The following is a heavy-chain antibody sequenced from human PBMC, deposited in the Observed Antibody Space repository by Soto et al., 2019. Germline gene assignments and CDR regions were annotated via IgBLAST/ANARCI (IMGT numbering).Heavy chain of an antibody. CDR3: AKELTGVGDAFDI. J-gene: IGHJ3*02. CDR1: GFTFSSYG. D-gene: IGHD7-27*01. V-gene: IGHV3-30*18. CDR2: ISYDGSNK. Sequence: QVQLVESGGGVVQPGRSLRLSCAASGFTFSSYGMHWVRQAPGKGLEWVAVISYDGSNKYYADSVKGRFTISRDNSKNTLYLQMNSLRAEDTAVYYGAKELTGVGDAFDIWGQGTMVTVSS.